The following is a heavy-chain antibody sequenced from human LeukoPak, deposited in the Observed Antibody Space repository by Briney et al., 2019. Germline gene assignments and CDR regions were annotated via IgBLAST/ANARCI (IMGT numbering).Heavy chain of an antibody. V-gene: IGHV4-59*01. CDR1: GGSISSYY. CDR2: IYYSGST. CDR3: ARSSGPYYYYGMDV. Sequence: SETLSLTCTVSGGSISSYYWSWIRQPPGKRLEWIGYIYYSGSTNYNPSLKSRVTISVDTSKNQFSLKLSSVTAADTAVYYCARSSGPYYYYGMDVWSQGTTVTVSS. J-gene: IGHJ6*02. D-gene: IGHD6-19*01.